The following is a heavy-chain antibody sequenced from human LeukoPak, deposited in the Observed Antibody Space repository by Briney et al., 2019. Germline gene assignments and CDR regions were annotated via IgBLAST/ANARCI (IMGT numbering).Heavy chain of an antibody. CDR2: IDSIGTTI. V-gene: IGHV3-48*04. CDR3: ARGGNYLSG. D-gene: IGHD1-26*01. J-gene: IGHJ4*02. CDR1: GFSFTSYN. Sequence: GGSLRLSCAASGFSFTSYNMNWVRQAPGMGLEWVSYIDSIGTTIYYADSVRGRFTISRDDAKNSLYLQMNSLRGEDTAVYYCARGGNYLSGWGQGTLVTVSS.